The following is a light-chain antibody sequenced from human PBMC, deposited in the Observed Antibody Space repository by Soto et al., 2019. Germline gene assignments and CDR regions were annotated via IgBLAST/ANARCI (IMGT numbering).Light chain of an antibody. Sequence: QSALTQPPSASGSPGQSVTISCTGTSSDVGGYNYVSWYQQHPGKAPKLMIYEVSKRPSGVPDRFSGSKSGNTASLTVSGRQAEDEDDYYCSSYAGSNNLVFGGGTKLTVL. CDR1: SSDVGGYNY. CDR3: SSYAGSNNLV. V-gene: IGLV2-8*01. J-gene: IGLJ2*01. CDR2: EVS.